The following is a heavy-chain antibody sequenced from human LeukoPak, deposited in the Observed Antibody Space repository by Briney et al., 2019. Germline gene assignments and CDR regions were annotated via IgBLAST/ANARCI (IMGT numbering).Heavy chain of an antibody. Sequence: GGSLRLSCAASGFTFSSYSIHWVRQAPGKGLEWVAFIRYDGSNQYYADSVKGRFTISRDNSKNTLYLQMNRLRAEDTAVYYCAREIGPRQLHLWGSAFDYWGQGTLVTVSS. J-gene: IGHJ4*02. CDR2: IRYDGSNQ. CDR3: AREIGPRQLHLWGSAFDY. D-gene: IGHD5-18*01. CDR1: GFTFSSYS. V-gene: IGHV3-30*02.